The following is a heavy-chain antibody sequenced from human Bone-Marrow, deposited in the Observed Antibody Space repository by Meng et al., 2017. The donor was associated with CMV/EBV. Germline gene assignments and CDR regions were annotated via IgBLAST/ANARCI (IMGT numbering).Heavy chain of an antibody. V-gene: IGHV3-9*03. CDR1: GFTFDDYA. CDR2: ISWNSGSI. Sequence: GGSLRLSCAASGFTFDDYAMHWVRQAPGKGLEWVSGISWNSGSIGYADSVKGRFSISRDNAKNSLYLQMNSLRAEYMALYYCAKDRVRVLQQLDNWFDPWGHGTLVTVSS. CDR3: AKDRVRVLQQLDNWFDP. D-gene: IGHD6-13*01. J-gene: IGHJ5*02.